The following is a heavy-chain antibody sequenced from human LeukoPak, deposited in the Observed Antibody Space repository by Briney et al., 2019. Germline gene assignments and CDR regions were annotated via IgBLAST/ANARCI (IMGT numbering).Heavy chain of an antibody. J-gene: IGHJ4*02. CDR1: GSTFSNAW. CDR2: IKSKTDGGTT. CDR3: TTGTGRTDFDY. D-gene: IGHD1-14*01. Sequence: GGSLRLSCAASGSTFSNAWMSWVRQAPGKGLEWVGRIKSKTDGGTTDYAAPVKGRFTISRDDSKNTLYPQMNSLKTEDTAVYYCTTGTGRTDFDYWGQGTLVTVSS. V-gene: IGHV3-15*01.